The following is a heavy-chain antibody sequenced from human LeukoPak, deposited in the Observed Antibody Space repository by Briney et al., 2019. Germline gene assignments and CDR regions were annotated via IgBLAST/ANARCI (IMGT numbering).Heavy chain of an antibody. CDR3: ARGYDFWSGYYSGK. CDR2: IDPNSGVT. V-gene: IGHV1-2*02. CDR1: GYTLTDNH. J-gene: IGHJ4*02. D-gene: IGHD3-3*01. Sequence: ASVKVSCKASGYTLTDNHLYWVRQAPGQGLEWMGWIDPNSGVTNFAQNFQGRLTMTTDASISTAYMELSRLTSDDTTVYYCARGYDFWSGYYSGKWGQGTLVTVSS.